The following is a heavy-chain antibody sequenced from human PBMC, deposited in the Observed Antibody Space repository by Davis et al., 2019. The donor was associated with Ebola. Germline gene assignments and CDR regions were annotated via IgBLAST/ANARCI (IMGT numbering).Heavy chain of an antibody. CDR2: IKQDGSEK. J-gene: IGHJ4*02. CDR3: ARDGVPAALDY. CDR1: GFTFSRDW. Sequence: GESLKISCAASGFTFSRDWMTWARQAPGKGLEWVANIKQDGSEKYYVDSVKGRFTISRDNAKNSLYLQMKSLRAEDTAVYYCARDGVPAALDYWGQGTLVTVSS. V-gene: IGHV3-7*01. D-gene: IGHD2-2*01.